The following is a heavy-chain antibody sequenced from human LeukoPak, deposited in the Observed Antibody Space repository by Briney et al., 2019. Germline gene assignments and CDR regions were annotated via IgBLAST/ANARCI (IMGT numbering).Heavy chain of an antibody. D-gene: IGHD1-7*01. V-gene: IGHV4-39*01. Sequence: NPSETLSLTCTVSGGSISRSSYYWGWIRQPPGRGLECIGSISYSGGTYYNPSLKSRVTISVDTSKNQFSLKLSSVTAADTAVYYCARHVMSGTTISTFDYWGQGTLVTVSS. CDR1: GGSISRSSYY. CDR2: ISYSGGT. J-gene: IGHJ4*02. CDR3: ARHVMSGTTISTFDY.